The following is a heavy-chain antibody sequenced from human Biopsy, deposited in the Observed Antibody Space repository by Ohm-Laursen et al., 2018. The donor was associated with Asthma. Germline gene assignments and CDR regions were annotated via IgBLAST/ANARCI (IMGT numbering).Heavy chain of an antibody. CDR2: GGSYYDGGLK. CDR3: ARDVMEWYLPAFDF. D-gene: IGHD3-3*01. J-gene: IGHJ4*02. Sequence: SLRLSCTASGFTFRSYAMHWVRQAPGKGLERVAVGGSYYDGGLKYYADSVNGRFTVSRDDSKNTLYLQMNSLRPDDTAVYYCARDVMEWYLPAFDFWGQGTLVTGSS. CDR1: GFTFRSYA. V-gene: IGHV3-30-3*01.